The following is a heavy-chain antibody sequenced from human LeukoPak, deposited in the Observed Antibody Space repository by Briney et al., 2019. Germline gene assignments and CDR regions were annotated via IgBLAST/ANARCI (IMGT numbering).Heavy chain of an antibody. Sequence: GASVKVSCKASGYTFTSYGISWVRQAPGQGLEWMGWISAYNGNTNYAQKLQGRVTMTTDTSTSTAYMELRSLRSDDTAVYYCTYYYDSSGSPGPFDYWGRGTLVTVSS. J-gene: IGHJ4*02. CDR2: ISAYNGNT. D-gene: IGHD3-22*01. CDR3: TYYYDSSGSPGPFDY. V-gene: IGHV1-18*01. CDR1: GYTFTSYG.